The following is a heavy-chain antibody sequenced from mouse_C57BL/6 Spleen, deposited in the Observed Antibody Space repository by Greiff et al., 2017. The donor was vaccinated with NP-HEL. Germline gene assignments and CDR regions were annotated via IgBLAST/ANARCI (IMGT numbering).Heavy chain of an antibody. CDR3: ARSDDGYSWFAY. CDR2: IYPGDGDT. J-gene: IGHJ3*01. D-gene: IGHD2-3*01. CDR1: GYAFSSSW. V-gene: IGHV1-82*01. Sequence: VKLQESGPELVKPGASVKISCKASGYAFSSSWMNWVKQRPGKGLEWIGRIYPGDGDTNYNGKFKGKATLTADKSSSTAYMQLSSLTSEDSAVYFCARSDDGYSWFAYWGQGTLVTVSA.